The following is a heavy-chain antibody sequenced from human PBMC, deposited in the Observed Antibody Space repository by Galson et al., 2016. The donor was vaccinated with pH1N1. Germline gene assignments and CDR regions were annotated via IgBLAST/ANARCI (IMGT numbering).Heavy chain of an antibody. D-gene: IGHD3-16*01. Sequence: SVKVSCKASGYTFDMFGISWVRQAPGQGLQWMGWINPYDGNTNYAQKFQGRVTLTTETSTSTAYLELRSLRSDDTAVYYCARDTKIEGVTTGWFDPWGQGTLVTVSS. CDR3: ARDTKIEGVTTGWFDP. CDR1: GYTFDMFG. V-gene: IGHV1-18*01. CDR2: INPYDGNT. J-gene: IGHJ5*02.